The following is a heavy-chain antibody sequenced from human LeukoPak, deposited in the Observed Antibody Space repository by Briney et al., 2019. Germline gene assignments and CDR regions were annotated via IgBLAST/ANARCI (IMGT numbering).Heavy chain of an antibody. J-gene: IGHJ4*02. CDR1: GDSFTSYY. CDR2: INPSSGST. V-gene: IGHV1-46*01. D-gene: IGHD1-26*01. CDR3: ARDLRSQYYFDY. Sequence: ASVKVSCKASGDSFTSYYMHWVRQAPGQGLEWMGIINPSSGSTSYAQKFQGRVTITADESTSTAYMELSSLRSEDTAVYYCARDLRSQYYFDYWGQGTLVTVSS.